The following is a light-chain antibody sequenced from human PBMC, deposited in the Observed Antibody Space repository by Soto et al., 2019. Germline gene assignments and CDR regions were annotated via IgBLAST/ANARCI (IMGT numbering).Light chain of an antibody. Sequence: IGMTQSPLSLPVTPGEPASIACRSSQSLRHSNVYNYVDWYLQKPGQSPQLLIYLGSNRASGVPDRFSGSGSGTDFTLKISRVEAEDVGVYYCMQALQIPPTFGQGTRLEIK. V-gene: IGKV2-28*01. J-gene: IGKJ5*01. CDR1: QSLRHSNVYNY. CDR2: LGS. CDR3: MQALQIPPT.